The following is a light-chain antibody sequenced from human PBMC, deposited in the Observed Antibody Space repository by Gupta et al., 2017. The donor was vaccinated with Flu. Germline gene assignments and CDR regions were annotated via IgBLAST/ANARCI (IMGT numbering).Light chain of an antibody. Sequence: DTVPTQSPASLPVSLGERATINCQSSQSDLFSSKNKNYLAWYQQKPGQPPKLLIYWASTRECGVPDRFSGSGSGTDFSLTISSLLAEDVAVYYCQQYYTTPWTFGQGTKVEIK. J-gene: IGKJ1*01. CDR1: QSDLFSSKNKNY. V-gene: IGKV4-1*01. CDR3: QQYYTTPWT. CDR2: WAS.